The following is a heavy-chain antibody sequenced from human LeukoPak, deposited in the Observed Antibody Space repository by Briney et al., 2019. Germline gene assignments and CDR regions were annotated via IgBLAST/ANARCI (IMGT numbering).Heavy chain of an antibody. Sequence: SETLSLTCTVSGGSISSYYWSWIRQPPGKGLEWIGSIYYSGSTYYNPSLKSRVTISVDTSKNQFSLKLSSVTAADAAVYYCARLEAYWGQGTLVTVSS. CDR2: IYYSGST. CDR3: ARLEAY. V-gene: IGHV4-59*05. J-gene: IGHJ4*02. D-gene: IGHD1-1*01. CDR1: GGSISSYY.